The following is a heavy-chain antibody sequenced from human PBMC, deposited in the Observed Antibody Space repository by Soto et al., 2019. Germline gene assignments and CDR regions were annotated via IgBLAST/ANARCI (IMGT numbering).Heavy chain of an antibody. CDR2: MNPNSGNT. D-gene: IGHD3-10*01. CDR3: ARGRQWFGPGEGCFDP. CDR1: GYTFTSYD. Sequence: QVQLVQSGAEVKKPGASVKVSCKASGYTFTSYDINWVRQATGQGLEWMGWMNPNSGNTGYAQKFQGRVTMTRNTTRSTADLERSSRRSEDTAVYYCARGRQWFGPGEGCFDPWGQRTLVTVSS. V-gene: IGHV1-8*01. J-gene: IGHJ5*02.